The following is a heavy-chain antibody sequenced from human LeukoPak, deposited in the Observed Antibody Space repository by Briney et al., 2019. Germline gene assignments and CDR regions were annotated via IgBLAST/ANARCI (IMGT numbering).Heavy chain of an antibody. CDR2: IYYSGST. J-gene: IGHJ4*02. D-gene: IGHD5-24*01. V-gene: IGHV4-59*08. CDR3: ARRRDERMATETYYFDY. Sequence: PSETLSLTCTVSGGSISSYYWSWIRQPPGKGLEWIGYIYYSGSTNYNPSLKSRVTISVDTSKNQFSLKLSSVTAADTAVYYCARRRDERMATETYYFDYWGQGTLVTVSS. CDR1: GGSISSYY.